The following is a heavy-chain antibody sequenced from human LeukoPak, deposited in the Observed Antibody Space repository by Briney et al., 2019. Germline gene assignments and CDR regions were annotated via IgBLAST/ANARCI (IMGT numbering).Heavy chain of an antibody. CDR1: GDTFTDYY. CDR2: INPNSGGT. V-gene: IGHV1-2*02. CDR3: AASTVQNYYWYYGMDV. D-gene: IGHD4-17*01. Sequence: ASVKVSCKASGDTFTDYYIYWVRQAPGQGLEWMGWINPNSGGTSYAQKFQGRVTMTWDTSILTAYMELSSLTSDDTAVYYCAASTVQNYYWYYGMDVWGQGTTVTVSS. J-gene: IGHJ6*02.